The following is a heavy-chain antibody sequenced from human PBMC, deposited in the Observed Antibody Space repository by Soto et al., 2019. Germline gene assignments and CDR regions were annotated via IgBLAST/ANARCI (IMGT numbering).Heavy chain of an antibody. D-gene: IGHD3-10*01. V-gene: IGHV5-10-1*01. Sequence: GESLKISCKGSGSSFTSSWISWVRQMPGKGLEWMGRIDPSDSYTNYSPSFQGHVTISADKSISTAYLQWSSLKASDTAMYYCARDRGSYYYYGMDVWGQGTTVTVSS. J-gene: IGHJ6*02. CDR3: ARDRGSYYYYGMDV. CDR2: IDPSDSYT. CDR1: GSSFTSSW.